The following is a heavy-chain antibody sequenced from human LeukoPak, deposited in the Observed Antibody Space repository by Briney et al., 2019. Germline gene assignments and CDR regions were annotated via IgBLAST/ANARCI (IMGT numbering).Heavy chain of an antibody. J-gene: IGHJ6*03. CDR1: GFTFSSYW. Sequence: SGGSLRLSCAASGFTFSSYWMSWVRQAPGKGLEWVANIKQDGSEKYYVDSVKGRFTISRDNAKNSLYLQMNSLRAEDTAVYYCARVLRFCSGGNCYSGGLRYMDVWGKGTTVTISS. D-gene: IGHD2-15*01. CDR2: IKQDGSEK. CDR3: ARVLRFCSGGNCYSGGLRYMDV. V-gene: IGHV3-7*03.